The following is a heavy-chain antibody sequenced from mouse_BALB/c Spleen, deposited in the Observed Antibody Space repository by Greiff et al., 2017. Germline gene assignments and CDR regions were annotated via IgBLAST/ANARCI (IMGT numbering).Heavy chain of an antibody. CDR1: GFSLSTSGMS. V-gene: IGHV8-8*01. D-gene: IGHD1-1*01. Sequence: QVQLKESGPGILQPSQTLSLTCSFSGFSLSTSGMSVGWIRQPSGKGLEWLAHIWWNDDKYYNQALKSRLTISKDTSNNQVFLKIASVVTADTATYYCARVITTGAMDYWGQGTSVTVSS. CDR3: ARVITTGAMDY. CDR2: IWWNDDK. J-gene: IGHJ4*01.